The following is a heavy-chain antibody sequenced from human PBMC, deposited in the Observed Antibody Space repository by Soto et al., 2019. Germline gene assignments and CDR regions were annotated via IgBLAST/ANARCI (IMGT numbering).Heavy chain of an antibody. CDR3: ARETTPITGTTYPAYYYYYGMDV. J-gene: IGHJ6*02. V-gene: IGHV1-69*01. CDR2: IIPSFGTA. D-gene: IGHD1-7*01. Sequence: VQLVQSGAEVKKPGSSVKVSCKASGGTFSSYAISWVRQAPGQGLEWMGGIIPSFGTANYAQKFQGRVTITADESTSTAYMELSSLRSDDTAVYYCARETTPITGTTYPAYYYYYGMDVWVQGTTVTVSS. CDR1: GGTFSSYA.